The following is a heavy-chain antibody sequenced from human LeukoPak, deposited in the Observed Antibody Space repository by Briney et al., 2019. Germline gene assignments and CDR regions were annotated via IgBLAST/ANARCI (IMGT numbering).Heavy chain of an antibody. V-gene: IGHV4-34*01. J-gene: IGHJ4*02. Sequence: GSLRLSCAASGFTFSSYGMHWVRQPPGKGLEWIGEINHSGSTNYNPSLKSRVTISVDTSKNQFSLKLSSVTAADTAVYYCARGLNGSGSYDYWGQGTLVTVSS. CDR2: INHSGST. CDR3: ARGLNGSGSYDY. CDR1: GFTFSSYG. D-gene: IGHD3-10*01.